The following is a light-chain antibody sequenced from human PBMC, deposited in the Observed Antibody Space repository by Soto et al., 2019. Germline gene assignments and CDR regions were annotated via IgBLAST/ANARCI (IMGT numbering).Light chain of an antibody. CDR2: GAS. CDR1: QSVSSH. CDR3: QQYENSPIT. V-gene: IGKV3-20*01. J-gene: IGKJ5*01. Sequence: EIVMTQSPATLSVSPGGSATLSCRASQSVSSHLGWFQQKPGQAPRLLIYGASSRATGIPDRFSGTGSETDFTLTINRLEPEDFAVYYCQQYENSPITFGQGTRLEIK.